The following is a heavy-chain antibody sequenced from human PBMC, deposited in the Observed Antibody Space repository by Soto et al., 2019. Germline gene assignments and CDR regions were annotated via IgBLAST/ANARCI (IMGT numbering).Heavy chain of an antibody. Sequence: GGSLRLSGAASGFTFISYAMSWVRQAPGKGLEWVSAISGSGGSTYYADSVKGRVTISRDNSRNPLYLQMNSLRAQDTGVYYCAKDRTDYGFWSGYYEYYYGMDVWGQGTTGTVS. V-gene: IGHV3-23*01. CDR1: GFTFISYA. CDR2: ISGSGGST. D-gene: IGHD3-3*01. J-gene: IGHJ6*02. CDR3: AKDRTDYGFWSGYYEYYYGMDV.